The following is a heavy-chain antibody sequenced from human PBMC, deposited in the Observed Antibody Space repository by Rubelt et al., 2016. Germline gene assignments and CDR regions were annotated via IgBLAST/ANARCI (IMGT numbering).Heavy chain of an antibody. CDR1: GGSVSSSSYY. J-gene: IGHJ3*02. D-gene: IGHD3-16*01. CDR3: ARVYTGSDI. V-gene: IGHV4-39*07. CDR2: IYYSGST. Sequence: QLQLQESGPGLVKPSETLSLNCTVSGGSVSSSSYYWGWVRQPPGKGLEWIGSIYYSGSTYYNPSLKSRVTITVDTSKNQYSLEWGSMPAADTAVYYWARVYTGSDIWGQGTMVTVSS.